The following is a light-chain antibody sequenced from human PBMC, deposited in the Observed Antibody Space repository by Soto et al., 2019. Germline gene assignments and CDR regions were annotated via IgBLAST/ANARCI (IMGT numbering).Light chain of an antibody. CDR1: SSVVGGYDY. V-gene: IGLV2-14*01. J-gene: IGLJ1*01. CDR2: DVT. Sequence: QSVLTQPASVSGSPGQSITISCTGTSSVVGGYDYVSWCLQHPGKAPKLMIYDVTNRPSGVSNRFSGSKSGNTASLTISGLQAEDEADYYCSSYTTSSTLVFGTGTKVTVL. CDR3: SSYTTSSTLV.